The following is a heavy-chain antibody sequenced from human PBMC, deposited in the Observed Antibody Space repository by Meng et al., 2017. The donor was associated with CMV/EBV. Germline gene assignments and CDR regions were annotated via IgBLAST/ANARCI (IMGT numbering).Heavy chain of an antibody. CDR3: AKDPIAHAGSYFDS. Sequence: GGSLRLSCVVSGFTLKTQMMTWVRQAPGKGLEWVAGLGGAGGITLYADSVKGRFTISRDKSKNTLYLEMNSLRADDTALYFCAKDPIAHAGSYFDSWGQGTLVTSPQ. V-gene: IGHV3-23*01. J-gene: IGHJ4*02. CDR1: GFTLKTQM. D-gene: IGHD2-15*01. CDR2: LGGAGGIT.